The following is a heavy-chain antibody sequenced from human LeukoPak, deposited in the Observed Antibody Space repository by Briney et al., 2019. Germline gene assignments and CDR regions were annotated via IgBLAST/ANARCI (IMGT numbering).Heavy chain of an antibody. V-gene: IGHV4-59*08. CDR3: ARHDTRRDGYNRAFDI. CDR1: GSSISSYY. D-gene: IGHD5-24*01. Sequence: NPSETLSLTCTVSGSSISSYYWRWIRQPPGGGLVWIGYIYYSGSTNYNPSLKSRVTISVDTSKNQFSLKLSSVTAADTAVYYCARHDTRRDGYNRAFDIWGQGTMVTVSS. CDR2: IYYSGST. J-gene: IGHJ3*02.